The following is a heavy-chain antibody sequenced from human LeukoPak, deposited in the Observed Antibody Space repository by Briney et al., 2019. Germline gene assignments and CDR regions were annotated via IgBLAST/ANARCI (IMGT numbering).Heavy chain of an antibody. D-gene: IGHD1-26*01. CDR2: IYYSGST. CDR1: GGSISSSSYY. CDR3: ARGGLPRENWFDP. V-gene: IGHV4-39*07. J-gene: IGHJ5*02. Sequence: PSETLSLTCTVSGGSISSSSYYWGWIRQPPGKGLEWIGSIYYSGSTYYNPSLKSRVTMSVDTSKNQFSLKLSSVTAADTAVYYCARGGLPRENWFDPWGQGTLVTVSS.